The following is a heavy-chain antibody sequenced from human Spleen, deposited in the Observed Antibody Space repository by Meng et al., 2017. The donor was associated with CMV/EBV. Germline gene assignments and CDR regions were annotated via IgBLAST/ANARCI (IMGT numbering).Heavy chain of an antibody. CDR3: ARAHWTARPNWFDP. CDR1: GYSFTTYG. V-gene: IGHV1-8*03. J-gene: IGHJ5*02. Sequence: ASVKVSCKASGYSFTTYGITWVRQAPGQGLEWMGWMNPNSGNTGYAQKFQGRVTITRNTSISTAYMELSSLRSEDTAVYYCARAHWTARPNWFDPWGQGTLVTVSS. D-gene: IGHD6-6*01. CDR2: MNPNSGNT.